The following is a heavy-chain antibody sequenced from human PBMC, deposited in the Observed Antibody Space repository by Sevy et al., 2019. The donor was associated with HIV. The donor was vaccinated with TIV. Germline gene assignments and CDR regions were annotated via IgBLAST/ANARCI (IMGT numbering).Heavy chain of an antibody. Sequence: SETLSLTCAVSGGSIRSVYWWHWVRQPPGKGLEWIGEIYHRGNTNYNQSLKSRVTISVDNFKNQFSLNLYSVTAADTAVYYCARGGETPRGFDPWGQGSLVTVSS. CDR1: GGSIRSVYW. CDR2: IYHRGNT. CDR3: ARGGETPRGFDP. J-gene: IGHJ5*02. D-gene: IGHD3-16*01. V-gene: IGHV4-4*02.